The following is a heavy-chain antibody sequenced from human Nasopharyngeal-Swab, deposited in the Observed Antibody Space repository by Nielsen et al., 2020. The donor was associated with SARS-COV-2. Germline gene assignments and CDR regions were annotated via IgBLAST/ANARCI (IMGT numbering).Heavy chain of an antibody. Sequence: ASVKVSCKASGYTFTSYGISWVRQAPGQGLEWMGWISAYNGNTNYAQKFQGRVTMTRDTSISTAYMELSRLRSDDTAVYYCATTLQWLVTNWFDPWGQGTLVTVSS. CDR1: GYTFTSYG. CDR3: ATTLQWLVTNWFDP. J-gene: IGHJ5*02. CDR2: ISAYNGNT. V-gene: IGHV1-18*01. D-gene: IGHD6-19*01.